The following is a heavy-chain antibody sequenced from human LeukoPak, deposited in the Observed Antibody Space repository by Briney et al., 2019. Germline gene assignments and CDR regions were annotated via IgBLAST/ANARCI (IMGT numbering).Heavy chain of an antibody. Sequence: SETLSLTCTVSGGSISSGDYYWSWIRQPPGKGLEWIGYIYYSGSTYYNPSLKSRVTISVDTSKNQFSLKLSSVAAADTAVYYCARLGCSGGSCYYYWGQGTLVTASS. D-gene: IGHD2-15*01. CDR3: ARLGCSGGSCYYY. CDR1: GGSISSGDYY. J-gene: IGHJ4*02. CDR2: IYYSGST. V-gene: IGHV4-30-4*01.